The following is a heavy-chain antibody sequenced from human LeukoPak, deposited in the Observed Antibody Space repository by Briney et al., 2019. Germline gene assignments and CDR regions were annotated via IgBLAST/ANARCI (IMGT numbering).Heavy chain of an antibody. V-gene: IGHV3-11*01. CDR3: ARDRPSGYYYSYGMDV. J-gene: IGHJ6*02. Sequence: GGSLRLSCAVSGFTFSDYYMSWIRQAPGKGLEWLSYISNRGDTIYYADSVRGRFTISRDNAKNSLYLQMNSLRAEDTDVYYCARDRPSGYYYSYGMDVWGQGTTVTVSS. CDR2: ISNRGDTI. CDR1: GFTFSDYY.